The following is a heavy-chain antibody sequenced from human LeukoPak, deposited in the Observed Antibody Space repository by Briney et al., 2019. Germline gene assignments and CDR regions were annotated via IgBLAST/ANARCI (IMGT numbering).Heavy chain of an antibody. Sequence: GGSLRLPCAASGFTFSSHSMNWVRQALGKGLEWVSSISSSSSYIYYADSVKGRFTISRDNDKNSLYLQMNSLRAEDTAVYYCARDPGFPSQLLLYPVLYFDYWGQGTLVTVSS. D-gene: IGHD2-2*02. J-gene: IGHJ4*02. CDR2: ISSSSSYI. V-gene: IGHV3-21*01. CDR1: GFTFSSHS. CDR3: ARDPGFPSQLLLYPVLYFDY.